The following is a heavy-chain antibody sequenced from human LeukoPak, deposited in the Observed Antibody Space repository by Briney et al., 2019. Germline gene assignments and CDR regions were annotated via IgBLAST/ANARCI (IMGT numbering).Heavy chain of an antibody. CDR2: IGWNSGSI. V-gene: IGHV3-9*03. Sequence: PGRSLRLSCAASGFTFDDYAMHWVRQAPGKGLEWVSGIGWNSGSIGYADSVKGRFTISRDNAKNSLYLQMNSLRAEDMALYYCAKDLYSGSYYGLLAFDIWGQGTMVTVSS. CDR1: GFTFDDYA. CDR3: AKDLYSGSYYGLLAFDI. J-gene: IGHJ3*02. D-gene: IGHD1-26*01.